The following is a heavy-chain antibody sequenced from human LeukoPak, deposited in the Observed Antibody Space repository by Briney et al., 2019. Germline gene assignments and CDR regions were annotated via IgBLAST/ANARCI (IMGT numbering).Heavy chain of an antibody. Sequence: ASVKVSCKASGYTFTGYYMHWVRQAPGHGLEWMGWINPNSDGTNYAQKFQGRVTMTRDTSISTAYMELSRLRSDDTAVYYCARDQGMLVRGYFDYWGQGTLVTVSS. J-gene: IGHJ4*02. D-gene: IGHD3-10*01. CDR1: GYTFTGYY. V-gene: IGHV1-2*02. CDR2: INPNSDGT. CDR3: ARDQGMLVRGYFDY.